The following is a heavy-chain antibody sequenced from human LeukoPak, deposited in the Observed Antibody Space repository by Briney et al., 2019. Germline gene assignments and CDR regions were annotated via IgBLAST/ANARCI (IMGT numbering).Heavy chain of an antibody. V-gene: IGHV3-74*01. CDR3: ARRQLGGNWFDP. J-gene: IGHJ5*02. CDR2: INSDGSST. CDR1: GFTFSSYW. Sequence: PGGSLRLSCAASGFTFSSYWMHWVRQAPGKGLVWVSRINSDGSSTSYADSVKGRFTISRDNAKNTLYLQMNSLRAEDTAVYYCARRQLGGNWFDPWGQGTLVTVSS. D-gene: IGHD6-13*01.